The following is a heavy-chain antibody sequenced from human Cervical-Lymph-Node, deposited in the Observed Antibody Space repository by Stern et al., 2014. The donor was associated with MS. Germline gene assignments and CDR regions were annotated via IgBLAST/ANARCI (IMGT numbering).Heavy chain of an antibody. CDR1: VFTFSSYS. V-gene: IGHV3-21*01. Sequence: EVHLVESGGGLVKPGGSLKLSCAVSVFTFSSYSMNWVRQAPGKGLEWVSSISSSSSDIYYADSVKGRFTISRDNAKNSLSLQMNSLRAEDTAVYYCARDYDGNYLTYFEYWGQGTLVTVSS. J-gene: IGHJ4*02. CDR2: ISSSSSDI. D-gene: IGHD2/OR15-2a*01. CDR3: ARDYDGNYLTYFEY.